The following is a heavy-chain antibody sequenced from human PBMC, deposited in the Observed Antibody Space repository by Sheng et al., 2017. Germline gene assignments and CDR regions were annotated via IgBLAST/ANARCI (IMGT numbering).Heavy chain of an antibody. CDR3: ARDFVRYT. D-gene: IGHD1-20*01. J-gene: IGHJ4*02. Sequence: QVQLVESGGGVVQPGRSLRLSCAASGFTFSSYAMHWVRQAPGKGLGVGGSYSHMNGSNKSNADSVKGRFTISRDNSKNTLYLQMNSLRAEDTAVYYXARDFVRYTWGQGTRGHRLL. CDR1: GFTFSSYA. V-gene: IGHV3-30*04. CDR2: SHMNGSNK.